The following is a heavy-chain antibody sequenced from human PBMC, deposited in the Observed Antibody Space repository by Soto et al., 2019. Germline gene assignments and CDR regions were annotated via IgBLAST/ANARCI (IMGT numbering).Heavy chain of an antibody. CDR1: GFTFSSHA. CDR3: AKDWASGSSPX. V-gene: IGHV3-23*01. CDR2: ISGSAGLT. Sequence: PGGSLRLSCTASGFTFSSHAMSWVRQAPGKHMEWVSAISGSAGLTFYAYSVKGRFTIPRDNSKNTLYLQMNSLSAEDTAVYYCAKDWASGSSPXWGQGTLVTVSX. J-gene: IGHJ4*02. D-gene: IGHD2-15*01.